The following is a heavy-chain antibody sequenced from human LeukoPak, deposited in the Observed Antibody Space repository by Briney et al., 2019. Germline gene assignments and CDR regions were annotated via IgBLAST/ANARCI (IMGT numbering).Heavy chain of an antibody. V-gene: IGHV3-13*01. CDR3: ARAPRGGSSWYGQSVYYFDY. CDR1: GFTFSSYD. D-gene: IGHD6-13*01. Sequence: GGSLRLSCAASGFTFSSYDMHWVRQATGKGLEWVSAIGTAGDTYYPGSVKGRFTISRENAKNSLYLQMNSLRAGDTAVHYCARAPRGGSSWYGQSVYYFDYWGQGTLVTVSS. CDR2: IGTAGDT. J-gene: IGHJ4*02.